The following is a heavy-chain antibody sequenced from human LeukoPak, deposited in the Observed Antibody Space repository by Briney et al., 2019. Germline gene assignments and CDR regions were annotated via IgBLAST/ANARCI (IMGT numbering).Heavy chain of an antibody. J-gene: IGHJ4*02. V-gene: IGHV1-69*04. CDR3: ARDGGYSGSWYAYYFDY. Sequence: SVKVSCKASGGTFSSYAISWVRQAPGQGLEWMGRIIPILGIANYAQKFQGRVTITADKSTSTAYMELSSLRSEDTAVYYCARDGGYSGSWYAYYFDYWAREPWSPSPQ. D-gene: IGHD6-13*01. CDR2: IIPILGIA. CDR1: GGTFSSYA.